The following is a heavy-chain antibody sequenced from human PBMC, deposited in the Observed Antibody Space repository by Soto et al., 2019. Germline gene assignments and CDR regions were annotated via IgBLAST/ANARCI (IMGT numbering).Heavy chain of an antibody. J-gene: IGHJ5*02. CDR1: GFTFSNYA. CDR3: AKVVGEPDP. Sequence: EVQLLESGGDLVQPGGSLRLSCAASGFTFSNYAMSWVRQAPGKGLEWVSSISDRGAGTYYADSVKGRFIISRDKSQNTLFLQMGSLRAEDTAVYYCAKVVGEPDPWGQGTLVTVSS. CDR2: ISDRGAGT. V-gene: IGHV3-23*01. D-gene: IGHD1-26*01.